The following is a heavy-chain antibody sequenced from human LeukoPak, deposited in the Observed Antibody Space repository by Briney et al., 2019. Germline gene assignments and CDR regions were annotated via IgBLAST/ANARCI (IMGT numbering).Heavy chain of an antibody. D-gene: IGHD6-13*01. V-gene: IGHV4-34*01. CDR2: INHSGST. Sequence: SETLSLTCAVYGGSFSGYYWSWIRQPPGKGLEWVGEINHSGSTNYNPSLKSRVTISVDTSKNQFSLKLSSVTAADTAVYYCARGGSSWLTSRYFDYWGQGTLVTVSS. J-gene: IGHJ4*02. CDR3: ARGGSSWLTSRYFDY. CDR1: GGSFSGYY.